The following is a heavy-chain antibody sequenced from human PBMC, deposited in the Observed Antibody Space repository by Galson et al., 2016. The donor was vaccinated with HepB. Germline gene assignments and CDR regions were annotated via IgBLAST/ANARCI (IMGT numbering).Heavy chain of an antibody. CDR3: AGYYDILTGYYDY. CDR2: IKQDGSEK. CDR1: GFTFSNYW. V-gene: IGHV3-7*01. Sequence: LRLSCAASGFTFSNYWMNWVRQAPGKGLEWVANIKQDGSEKYYVDSVKGRSTISRDNAMNSLYLQMNSLRAEDTAVYYRAGYYDILTGYYDYWGQGTLVTVSS. J-gene: IGHJ4*02. D-gene: IGHD3-9*01.